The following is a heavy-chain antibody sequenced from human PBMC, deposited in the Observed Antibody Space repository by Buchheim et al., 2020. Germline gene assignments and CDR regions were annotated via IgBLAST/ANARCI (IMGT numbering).Heavy chain of an antibody. Sequence: QLQLQESGPGLVKPSETLSLTCTVSGGSISSSSYYWGWIRQPPGKGLEWIGSIYYSGSTYYNPSLKSRVTISVDTSKNQFSLKLSSVTAADTAVYYFAGREWGRDYTYYYGMDVWGQGTT. CDR3: AGREWGRDYTYYYGMDV. V-gene: IGHV4-39*01. CDR2: IYYSGST. J-gene: IGHJ6*02. CDR1: GGSISSSSYY. D-gene: IGHD3-3*01.